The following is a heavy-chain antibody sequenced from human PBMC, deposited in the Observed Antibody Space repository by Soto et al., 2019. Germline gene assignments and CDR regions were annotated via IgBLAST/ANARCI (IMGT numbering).Heavy chain of an antibody. Sequence: PLETLSLTCAVSGCSISSGGYSWSWIRQPPGKGLEWIGYIYNSGSPYYNPSLKSRVTISVDRSKNQFSLKLSSVTAADTAVYYCARASTTVTTLDYWGQGTLVTVSS. V-gene: IGHV4-30-2*01. CDR2: IYNSGSP. D-gene: IGHD4-17*01. J-gene: IGHJ4*02. CDR1: GCSISSGGYS. CDR3: ARASTTVTTLDY.